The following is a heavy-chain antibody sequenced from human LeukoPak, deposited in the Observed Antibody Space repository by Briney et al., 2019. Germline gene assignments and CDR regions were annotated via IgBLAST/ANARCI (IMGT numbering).Heavy chain of an antibody. J-gene: IGHJ4*02. V-gene: IGHV3-11*04. D-gene: IGHD4-17*01. CDR1: GFTFSDYY. CDR2: ISSSGSTI. CDR3: ARDLDGDGDY. Sequence: GGPLRLSCAASGFTFSDYYISWLPQAPGKGLEWVSCISSSGSTIYYTDSVKGRFTISRDNAKNSLYLQKNSLRAEDTAVYYCARDLDGDGDYWGQGTLVTVSS.